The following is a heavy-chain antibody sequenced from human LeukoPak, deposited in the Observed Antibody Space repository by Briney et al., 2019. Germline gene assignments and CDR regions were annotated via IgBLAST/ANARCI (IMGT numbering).Heavy chain of an antibody. CDR3: ARGQGIMGYYYYYGMDV. J-gene: IGHJ6*02. V-gene: IGHV1-8*01. CDR2: MNPNSGNT. Sequence: ASVKVSCKVSGYTLTELSMHWVRQAPGKGLEWMGWMNPNSGNTGYAQKFQGRVTMTRNTSISTAYMELSSLRSEDTAVYYCARGQGIMGYYYYYGMDVWGQGTTVTVSS. CDR1: GYTLTELS.